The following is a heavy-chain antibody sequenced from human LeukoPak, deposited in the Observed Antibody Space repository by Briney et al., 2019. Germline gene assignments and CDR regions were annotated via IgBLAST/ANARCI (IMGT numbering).Heavy chain of an antibody. D-gene: IGHD3-9*01. Sequence: GGSLRLSCAASGFTFSSYGMHWVRQAPGKGLEWVTFIRNDGRNKYYADSVKGRFTISRDSSKNTLYLQMNSLRTEDTAVYYCARGPNYDILTGWRKTHNAFDIWGRGTMVTVSS. CDR3: ARGPNYDILTGWRKTHNAFDI. CDR1: GFTFSSYG. V-gene: IGHV3-30*02. J-gene: IGHJ3*02. CDR2: IRNDGRNK.